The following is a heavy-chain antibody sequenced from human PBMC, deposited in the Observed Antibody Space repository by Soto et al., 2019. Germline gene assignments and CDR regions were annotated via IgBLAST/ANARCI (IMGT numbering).Heavy chain of an antibody. D-gene: IGHD6-19*01. CDR1: GYSFTSYW. CDR2: IYPGDSDT. CDR3: AGKGAVAENYYGMDV. V-gene: IGHV5-51*01. Sequence: PGESLKISCKGSGYSFTSYWIGWVRQMPGKGLEWMGIIYPGDSDTRYSPSFQGQVTISADKSISTAYLQWGSLKASDTAMYYCAGKGAVAENYYGMDVWRQGTTVTVSS. J-gene: IGHJ6*02.